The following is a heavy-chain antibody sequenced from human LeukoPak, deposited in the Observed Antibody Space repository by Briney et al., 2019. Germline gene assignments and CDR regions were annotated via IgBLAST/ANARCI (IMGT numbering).Heavy chain of an antibody. Sequence: GGPLRLSCAASGFTFSSYAMSWVRQAPGKGLEWVSAISGSGGSTYYADSVKGRFTISRDNSKNTLYLQMNSLRAEDTAVYYCAKDEDYYGSGSYYTYNWFDPWGQGTLVTVSS. V-gene: IGHV3-23*01. CDR2: ISGSGGST. J-gene: IGHJ5*02. D-gene: IGHD3-10*01. CDR3: AKDEDYYGSGSYYTYNWFDP. CDR1: GFTFSSYA.